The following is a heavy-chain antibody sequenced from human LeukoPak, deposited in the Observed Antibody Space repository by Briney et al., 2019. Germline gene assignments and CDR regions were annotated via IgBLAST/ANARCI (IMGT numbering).Heavy chain of an antibody. CDR2: INPNSGGT. D-gene: IGHD3-22*01. CDR3: ARDGYYYDSSGYYRQFDY. CDR1: GYTFTGYY. V-gene: IGHV1-2*02. Sequence: ASVTVSCKASGYTFTGYYMHWVRQAPGQGLEWMGWINPNSGGTNYAQKLQGRVTMTTDTSTSTAYMELRSLRSDDTAVYYCARDGYYYDSSGYYRQFDYWGQGTLVTVSS. J-gene: IGHJ4*02.